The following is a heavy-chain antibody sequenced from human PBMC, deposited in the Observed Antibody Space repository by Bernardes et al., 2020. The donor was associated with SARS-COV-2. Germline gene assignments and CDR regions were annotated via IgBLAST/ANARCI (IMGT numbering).Heavy chain of an antibody. CDR1: GYTLTGLS. CDR3: ATATIFGGVANWFDP. V-gene: IGHV1-24*01. Sequence: VKVSCKVSGYTLTGLSMHWVRQAPGKGLEWMGGFDPEDGETIYAQKFQGRVTMTEDTSTDTAYMELSSLRSEDTAVYYCATATIFGGVANWFDPWGQGTLVTVSS. CDR2: FDPEDGET. J-gene: IGHJ5*02. D-gene: IGHD3-3*01.